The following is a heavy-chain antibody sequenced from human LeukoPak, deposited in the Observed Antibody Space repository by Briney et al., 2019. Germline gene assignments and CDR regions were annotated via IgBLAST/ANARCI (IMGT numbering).Heavy chain of an antibody. D-gene: IGHD4-17*01. V-gene: IGHV1-8*01. Sequence: ASVKVSCKASGYTFTSYDINWVRQATGQGVEWMGWMNPNSGNTGYAQKFQGRVTMTRNTSISTAYMELSSLRSEDTAVYYCALEPNGDYVRWFDPWGQGTLVTVSS. CDR3: ALEPNGDYVRWFDP. CDR2: MNPNSGNT. J-gene: IGHJ5*02. CDR1: GYTFTSYD.